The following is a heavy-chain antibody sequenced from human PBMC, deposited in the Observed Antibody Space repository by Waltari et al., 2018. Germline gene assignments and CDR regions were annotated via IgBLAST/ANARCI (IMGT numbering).Heavy chain of an antibody. CDR2: IYYSGST. CDR1: GGSISSGDYY. D-gene: IGHD5-12*01. Sequence: QVQLQESGPGLVKPSQTLSLTCTVSGGSISSGDYYWSWIRQPPGKGLEWIGYIYYSGSTYYKPSLTSRVTITVDTSKNQLSLKLSSVTAADAAVYYCARGGATYAFDIWGQGTMVTVSS. CDR3: ARGGATYAFDI. J-gene: IGHJ3*02. V-gene: IGHV4-30-4*08.